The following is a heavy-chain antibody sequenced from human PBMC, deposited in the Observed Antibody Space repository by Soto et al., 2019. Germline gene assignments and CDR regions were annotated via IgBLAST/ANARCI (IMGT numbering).Heavy chain of an antibody. J-gene: IGHJ4*02. Sequence: QVHLVQSGAEVKKSGASVKVSCKGSGYDFTTYGITWVRRAPGQGLKWMAWISAHNGNTDYAKKLQGRVTVTRYTSTSTAYMELRSLRSDDTAVYYCARGRYGYYWCQGALVTVSS. CDR3: ARGRYGYY. CDR1: GYDFTTYG. CDR2: ISAHNGNT. V-gene: IGHV1-18*01. D-gene: IGHD1-1*01.